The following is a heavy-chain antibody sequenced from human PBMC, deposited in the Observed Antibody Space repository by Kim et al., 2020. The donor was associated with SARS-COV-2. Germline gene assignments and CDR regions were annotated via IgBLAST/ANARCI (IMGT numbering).Heavy chain of an antibody. CDR1: GFTFDDYA. D-gene: IGHD4-17*01. V-gene: IGHV3-9*01. Sequence: GGSLRLSCAASGFTFDDYAMHWVRQAPGKGLEWVSGISWNSGSIGYADSVKGRFTISRDNAKNSLYLQMNSLRAEDTALYYCAPLGMTTPNWFDPWGQGTLVTVSS. CDR2: ISWNSGSI. J-gene: IGHJ5*02. CDR3: APLGMTTPNWFDP.